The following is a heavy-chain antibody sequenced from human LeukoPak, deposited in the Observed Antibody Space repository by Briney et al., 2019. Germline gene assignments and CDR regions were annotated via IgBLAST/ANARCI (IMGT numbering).Heavy chain of an antibody. Sequence: ASVKVSCKAAGYTFTSYGISWVRQAPGQGLEWMGWISAYNGKTNYAQKLQGRVTMTTDTSTSTVYMELRSLRSDDTAVYYCARGGSYCSSTSCYGIEYWGQGTLVTVSS. J-gene: IGHJ4*02. CDR3: ARGGSYCSSTSCYGIEY. CDR1: GYTFTSYG. D-gene: IGHD2-2*01. CDR2: ISAYNGKT. V-gene: IGHV1-18*04.